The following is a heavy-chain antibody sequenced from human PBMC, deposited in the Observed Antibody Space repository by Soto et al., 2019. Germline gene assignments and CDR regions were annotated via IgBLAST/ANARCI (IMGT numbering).Heavy chain of an antibody. D-gene: IGHD3-3*01. CDR2: TDNSGRA. V-gene: IGHV4-61*01. J-gene: IGHJ6*02. Sequence: QVQLQESGPGLVRPSETLSLPCTISGGSVSRGSHCWSWIRQPPGKGLELIGYTDNSGRANYNPSLRSRVTISVEASKNQFSLKLSSVTAADTAVYYCAGDQGVVHYAFGMDVWGQGTTVTVSS. CDR1: GGSVSRGSHC. CDR3: AGDQGVVHYAFGMDV.